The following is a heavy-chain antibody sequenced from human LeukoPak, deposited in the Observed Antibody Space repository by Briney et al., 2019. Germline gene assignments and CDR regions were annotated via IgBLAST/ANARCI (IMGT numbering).Heavy chain of an antibody. CDR1: GFTFSSDS. Sequence: GGSLRLSCAASGFTFSSDSMNWVRQAPGKGLEWVSSISSSSYIYYADSVKGRFTISRDNAKNSLYLQMNSLRAEDTAVYYCARDFTVNDAFDIWGQGTMVTVSS. CDR2: ISSSSYI. CDR3: ARDFTVNDAFDI. D-gene: IGHD4-17*01. V-gene: IGHV3-21*01. J-gene: IGHJ3*02.